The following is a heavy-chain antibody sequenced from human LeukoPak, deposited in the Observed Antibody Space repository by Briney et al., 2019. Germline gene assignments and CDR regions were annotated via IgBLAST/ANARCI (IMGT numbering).Heavy chain of an antibody. V-gene: IGHV3-11*05. Sequence: GGSLRLSCAASQFTFSTYWMSWLRQAPGKGLEWVSYISGYSYTDYADSVKGRFTISRDNAKNSLYLHMNSLRAEDTAVYYCARDCGCSSTSCYQNWFDPWGQGTLVTVSS. CDR3: ARDCGCSSTSCYQNWFDP. D-gene: IGHD2-2*01. CDR1: QFTFSTYW. J-gene: IGHJ5*02. CDR2: ISGYSYT.